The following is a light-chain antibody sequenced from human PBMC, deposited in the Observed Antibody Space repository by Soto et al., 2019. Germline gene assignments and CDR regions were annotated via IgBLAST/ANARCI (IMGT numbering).Light chain of an antibody. J-gene: IGKJ4*01. CDR3: QQCSNWPLT. CDR2: DAS. CDR1: QSVSSSY. V-gene: IGKV3D-20*02. Sequence: EIVLTQSPGTLSLSPGERATLSCRASQSVSSSYLAWYQQKPGQAPRLLIYDASSRATGIPDRFSGSGSGTDFTLTISRLEPEDFAVYYCQQCSNWPLTFGGGTKVEIK.